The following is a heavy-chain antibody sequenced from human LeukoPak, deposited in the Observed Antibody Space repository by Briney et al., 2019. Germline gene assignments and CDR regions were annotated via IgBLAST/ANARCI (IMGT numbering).Heavy chain of an antibody. CDR3: ARGYCSGGSCHTCDY. CDR2: VNTDTGNP. V-gene: IGHV7-4-1*02. D-gene: IGHD2-15*01. Sequence: GASVKVSCKASGYTFCTYALNWVRRAPAHGLEWLGWVNTDTGNPTYAQGFTGRFVFSLDTSVSTAYLQISSLKAKDTAVYYCARGYCSGGSCHTCDYWGQGTLVTVSS. J-gene: IGHJ4*02. CDR1: GYTFCTYA.